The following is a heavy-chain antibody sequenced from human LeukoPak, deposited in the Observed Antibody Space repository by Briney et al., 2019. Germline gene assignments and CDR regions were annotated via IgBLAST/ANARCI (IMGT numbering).Heavy chain of an antibody. V-gene: IGHV3-23*01. J-gene: IGHJ4*02. Sequence: GGSLRLSCAASGFTFSSYVMSWVRQAPGKGLEWVSAISGGAYSTYYADSVKGRFTISRDNSKNTLYLQMNSLIAEDTALDYCAKVLPPSNGFWSGYFDYWGQGTLVTVSS. CDR2: ISGGAYST. CDR1: GFTFSSYV. CDR3: AKVLPPSNGFWSGYFDY. D-gene: IGHD3-3*01.